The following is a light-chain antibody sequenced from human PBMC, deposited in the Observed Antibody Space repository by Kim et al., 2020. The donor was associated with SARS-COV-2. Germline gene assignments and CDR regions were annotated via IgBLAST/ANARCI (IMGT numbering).Light chain of an antibody. V-gene: IGKV3-20*01. Sequence: PGERATLSCRASQNVRSNSLAWYQQKPGQDPRLLIYGTTNRATGIPDRFSGSGSGTDFSLTISRLESEDFVVYFCQQYGRSPPITFGQGTRLEIK. CDR3: QQYGRSPPIT. CDR1: QNVRSNS. J-gene: IGKJ5*01. CDR2: GTT.